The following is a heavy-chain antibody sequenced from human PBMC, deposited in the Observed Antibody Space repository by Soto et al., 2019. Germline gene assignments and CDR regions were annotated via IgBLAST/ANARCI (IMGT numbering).Heavy chain of an antibody. CDR3: ARLSSDGSDY. D-gene: IGHD5-18*01. CDR1: GGTFSSYA. CDR2: IIPIFGTA. J-gene: IGHJ4*02. Sequence: QVQLVQSGAEVRKPGSSVKVSCKASGGTFSSYAISWVRQAPGQGLEWMGGIIPIFGTANYAQKFQGRVTITADESTSTAHMEQSSLRSEHTAVYFCARLSSDGSDYWGQVTLVTVSS. V-gene: IGHV1-69*12.